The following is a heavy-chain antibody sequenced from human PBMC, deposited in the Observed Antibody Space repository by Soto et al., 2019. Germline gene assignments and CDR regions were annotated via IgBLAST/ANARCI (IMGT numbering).Heavy chain of an antibody. Sequence: SETLSLTCTVSGVSIRSTDYYWSWIRQAPGKGLEWIGYVYYTGSTYYNPSLMSRLTISVDTSKNQFSLKLTSVTAAETAVYYCVRTAREGAVAPHWFDRWGQGTQVTVSS. D-gene: IGHD2-21*02. CDR1: GVSIRSTDYY. J-gene: IGHJ5*02. CDR2: VYYTGST. V-gene: IGHV4-30-4*01. CDR3: VRTAREGAVAPHWFDR.